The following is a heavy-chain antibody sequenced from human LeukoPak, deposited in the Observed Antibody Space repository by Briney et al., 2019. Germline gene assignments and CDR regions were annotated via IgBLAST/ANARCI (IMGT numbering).Heavy chain of an antibody. CDR1: GFAFSGYA. CDR2: ISGSGDST. V-gene: IGHV3-23*01. CDR3: ARRPNPYDSSSSSEYFHH. Sequence: GGSLRLSCAASGFAFSGYAMTWVRQAPGKGLEWVSAISGSGDSTYYADSVKGRFTISRDNAKNSLYLQMNSLRVEDTAVYYCARRPNPYDSSSSSEYFHHWGQGTLVTVSS. J-gene: IGHJ1*01. D-gene: IGHD3-22*01.